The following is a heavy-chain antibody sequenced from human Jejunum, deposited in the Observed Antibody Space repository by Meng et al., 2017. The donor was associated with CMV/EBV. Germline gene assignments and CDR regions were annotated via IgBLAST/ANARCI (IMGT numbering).Heavy chain of an antibody. V-gene: IGHV4-59*01. CDR2: IQYSEST. J-gene: IGHJ4*02. D-gene: IGHD3-3*01. CDR3: VRGVSPTEWPLEK. CDR1: GGSLSSYS. Sequence: VSGGSLSSYSWRWVRPSPGKGLEWLGYIQYSESTKYNPSLESRVTMSLDRSWNQFSLRLSSVTAADTAVYLCVRGVSPTEWPLEKWGQGTLVTVSS.